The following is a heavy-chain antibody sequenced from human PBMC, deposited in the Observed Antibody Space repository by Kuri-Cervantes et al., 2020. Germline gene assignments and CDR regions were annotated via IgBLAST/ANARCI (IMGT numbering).Heavy chain of an antibody. Sequence: GSLRLSCTVSGGSISSYYWSWIRQPAGKGLEWIGRIYTSGSTNYNPSLKSRVTMSVDTSKNQFSLKLSSVTAADTAVYYCARGSMGRTYFDYWDQGTLVTVSS. V-gene: IGHV4-4*07. CDR1: GGSISSYY. D-gene: IGHD2/OR15-2a*01. CDR3: ARGSMGRTYFDY. CDR2: IYTSGST. J-gene: IGHJ4*02.